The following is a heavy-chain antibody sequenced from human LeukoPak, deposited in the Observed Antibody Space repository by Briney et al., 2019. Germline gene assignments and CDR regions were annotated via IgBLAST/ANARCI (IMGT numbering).Heavy chain of an antibody. CDR2: IYSGWST. D-gene: IGHD6-13*01. V-gene: IGHV3-53*01. CDR3: ARALSSRGWYYFDY. CDR1: GFTVSDNY. Sequence: GGSLRLSCAASGFTVSDNYMSWVRQAPGKGLEWVSVIYSGWSTYYADSVKGRFTISRDNSKSTLYLQMNSLRAEDTAVYYCARALSSRGWYYFDYWGQGTLVTVSS. J-gene: IGHJ4*02.